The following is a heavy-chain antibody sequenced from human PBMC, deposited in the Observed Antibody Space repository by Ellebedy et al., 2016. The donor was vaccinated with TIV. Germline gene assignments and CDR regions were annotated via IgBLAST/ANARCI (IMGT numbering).Heavy chain of an antibody. Sequence: SQTLSLTXXISGDSVSSNSAAWNWIRQSPSRGLEWLGRTYYRSKWSNDYAVSVKSRITINPDTSKNHFSLQLNSVTPEDTAVYYCARTGDRGRAFDCWGQGTLVTVSS. V-gene: IGHV6-1*01. CDR1: GDSVSSNSAA. D-gene: IGHD7-27*01. CDR2: TYYRSKWSN. CDR3: ARTGDRGRAFDC. J-gene: IGHJ4*02.